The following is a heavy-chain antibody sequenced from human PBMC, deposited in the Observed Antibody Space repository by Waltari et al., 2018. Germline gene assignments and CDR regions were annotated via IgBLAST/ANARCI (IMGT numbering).Heavy chain of an antibody. J-gene: IGHJ6*02. CDR1: GGSISSHY. V-gene: IGHV4-59*11. CDR2: IYYSGST. D-gene: IGHD3-3*01. CDR3: ARVYDFWSGLSYGMDV. Sequence: QVQLQESGPGLVKPSETLSLTCTVSGGSISSHYWSWIRQPPGKGLEWIGYIYYSGSTNVNPSLQSLGTISVDTSKNQFSLKLSSVTAADTAVYYCARVYDFWSGLSYGMDVWGQGTTVTVSS.